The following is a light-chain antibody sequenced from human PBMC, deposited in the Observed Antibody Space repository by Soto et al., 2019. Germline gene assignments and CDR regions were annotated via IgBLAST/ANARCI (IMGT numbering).Light chain of an antibody. CDR2: DVR. J-gene: IGLJ1*01. Sequence: QSALTQPASESGSPGQSITVSCTGTSSDVGDYDYVSWYQQHPGKAPKLIIYDVRDRPSGVSERFSGSKFGIAASLTISGLQGEDEADYYCSSYSSNNTLVFGSGTKLTVL. CDR1: SSDVGDYDY. CDR3: SSYSSNNTLV. V-gene: IGLV2-14*03.